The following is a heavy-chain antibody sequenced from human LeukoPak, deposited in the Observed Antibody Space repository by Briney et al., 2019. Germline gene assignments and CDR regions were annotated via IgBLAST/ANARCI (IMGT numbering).Heavy chain of an antibody. V-gene: IGHV3-7*01. Sequence: GGSLRLSCAASGFTFSSYWMSWVRQAPGKGLEWVANIKQDGSEKYYVDSVRDRFTISRDNAKNSLYLQMNSLRAEDTAVYYCARGDWLPLPYAFDHWGQGTLVTVSS. J-gene: IGHJ4*02. CDR3: ARGDWLPLPYAFDH. D-gene: IGHD5-12*01. CDR1: GFTFSSYW. CDR2: IKQDGSEK.